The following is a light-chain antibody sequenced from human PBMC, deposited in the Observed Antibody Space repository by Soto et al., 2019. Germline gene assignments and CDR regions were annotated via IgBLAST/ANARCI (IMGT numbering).Light chain of an antibody. CDR2: GAS. J-gene: IGKJ5*01. CDR1: QSVSSS. CDR3: QQRSNWPPAIT. Sequence: IVMTQSPATLSVFPGERATLSCRASQSVSSSLAWYQQKPGQAPRLLIYGASTRATGIPARFSGSGSGTDFTLTISSLEPEDFAVYYCQQRSNWPPAITFGQGTRLEIK. V-gene: IGKV3-15*01.